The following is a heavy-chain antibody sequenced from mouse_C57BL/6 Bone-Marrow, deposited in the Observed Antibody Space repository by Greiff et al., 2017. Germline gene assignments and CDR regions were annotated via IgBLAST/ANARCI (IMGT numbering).Heavy chain of an antibody. D-gene: IGHD1-1*01. V-gene: IGHV1-85*01. Sequence: VQLVESGPELVKPGASVKLSCKASGYTFTSYDINWVKQRPGQGLEWIGWIYPRDGSTKYNEKFKGKATFTVDTSSSTAYMELHSLPSEDSAVYFCARLEFDGSSGDWYFDVWGTGTTVTVSS. CDR3: ARLEFDGSSGDWYFDV. CDR2: IYPRDGST. J-gene: IGHJ1*03. CDR1: GYTFTSYD.